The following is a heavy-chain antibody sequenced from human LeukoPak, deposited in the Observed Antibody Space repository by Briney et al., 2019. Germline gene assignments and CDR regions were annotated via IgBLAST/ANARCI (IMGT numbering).Heavy chain of an antibody. J-gene: IGHJ3*02. Sequence: PGGSLRLSCEASGFTFSSYAMSWVRQAPGKGLEWVSAISGSGGSTYYADSVKGRFTISRDNSKNTLYLQMNSLRAEDTAVYYCAKDILADFWSGYYAFDIWGQGTMVTVSS. D-gene: IGHD3-3*01. CDR2: ISGSGGST. CDR1: GFTFSSYA. CDR3: AKDILADFWSGYYAFDI. V-gene: IGHV3-23*01.